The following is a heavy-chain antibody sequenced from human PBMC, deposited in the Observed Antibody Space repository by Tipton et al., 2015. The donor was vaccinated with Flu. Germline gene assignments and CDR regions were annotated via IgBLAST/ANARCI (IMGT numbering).Heavy chain of an antibody. D-gene: IGHD3-9*01. CDR3: ARDLRYDILTNYLES. Sequence: TLSLTCTVSGDSVSSGGYYWTWIRQHPGKGLEWVGHISDSGSTYYMPSLKSRLIISIDTSKNRFSLKLSSVTAADTAVYFCARDLRYDILTNYLESWGQGTQVTVSS. CDR1: GDSVSSGGYY. V-gene: IGHV4-31*03. CDR2: ISDSGST. J-gene: IGHJ4*02.